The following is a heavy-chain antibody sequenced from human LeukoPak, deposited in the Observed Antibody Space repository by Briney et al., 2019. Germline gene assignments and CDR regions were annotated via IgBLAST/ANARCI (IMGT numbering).Heavy chain of an antibody. J-gene: IGHJ4*02. CDR2: FDPEDGET. V-gene: IGHV1-24*01. D-gene: IGHD6-19*01. CDR3: ATGDGAVAAPLDY. Sequence: GASVKVSCKVSGYTLTELSMHWVRQAPGKGLDWMGGFDPEDGETIYAQKFQGRVTMTEDTSTDTAYMELSSLRSEDTAVYYCATGDGAVAAPLDYWGQGTLVTVSS. CDR1: GYTLTELS.